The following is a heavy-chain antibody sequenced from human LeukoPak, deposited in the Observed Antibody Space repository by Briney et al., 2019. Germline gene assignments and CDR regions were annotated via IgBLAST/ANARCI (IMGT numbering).Heavy chain of an antibody. CDR2: ISGGGGST. CDR3: AKDRSSSGNFDY. J-gene: IGHJ4*02. Sequence: PGGSLRLSCAASGFTFSSYAMSWVRQPPGKGLELVSAISGGGGSTYYADSVKGRFTITRDNSKNTLYLQMNSLRAEDTAVYYCAKDRSSSGNFDYWSQGTLVTVSS. CDR1: GFTFSSYA. V-gene: IGHV3-23*01. D-gene: IGHD3-22*01.